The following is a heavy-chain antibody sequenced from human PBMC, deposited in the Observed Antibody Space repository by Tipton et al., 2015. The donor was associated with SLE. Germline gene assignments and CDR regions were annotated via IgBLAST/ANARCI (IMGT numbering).Heavy chain of an antibody. CDR2: IRSKANSYAT. CDR3: TSRGSSCGPYSDYVVVF. Sequence: SLRLSCAASGFTFSGSAMHWVRQASGKGLEWVGRIRSKANSYATANAASVKGRFTISRDDSKNTAKMQMNRLKTGDTAVYYCTSRGSSCGPYSDYVVVFWGQGTMAAVS. V-gene: IGHV3-73*01. CDR1: GFTFSGSA. D-gene: IGHD6-6*01. J-gene: IGHJ6*02.